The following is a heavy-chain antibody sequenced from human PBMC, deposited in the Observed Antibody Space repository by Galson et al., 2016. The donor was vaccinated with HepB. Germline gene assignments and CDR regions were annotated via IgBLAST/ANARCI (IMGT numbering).Heavy chain of an antibody. J-gene: IGHJ5*02. CDR3: ARVLRFLELGHRFDP. D-gene: IGHD3-3*01. CDR2: ISHGGST. CDR1: GFTVATNF. Sequence: SLRLSCAGSGFTVATNFMSWVRQAPGKGLEWVSVISHGGSTEYSASVKGRFTLSRATLKNPVYLQMNSLRPYDTAVYYCARVLRFLELGHRFDPWGQGTQVTVSS. V-gene: IGHV3-53*05.